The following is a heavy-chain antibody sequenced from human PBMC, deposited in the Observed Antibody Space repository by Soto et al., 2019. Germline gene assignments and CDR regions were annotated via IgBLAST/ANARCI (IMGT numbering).Heavy chain of an antibody. CDR2: ISGSGGST. V-gene: IGHV3-23*01. D-gene: IGHD3-22*01. CDR1: GFTFSSYA. J-gene: IGHJ4*02. CDR3: AKVGYYDSSGYTFDY. Sequence: LRLSCAASGFTFSSYAMSWVRQAPGKGLEWVSAISGSGGSTYYADSVKGRFTISRDNSKNALYLQMNSLRAEDTAVYYCAKVGYYDSSGYTFDYWGQGTLVTVSS.